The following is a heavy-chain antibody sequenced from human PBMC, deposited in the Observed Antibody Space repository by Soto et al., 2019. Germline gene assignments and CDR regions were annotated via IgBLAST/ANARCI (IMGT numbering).Heavy chain of an antibody. CDR3: ARHGRLTGVDCSSTSCYAGDNFDY. J-gene: IGHJ4*02. D-gene: IGHD2-2*01. CDR2: IYYSGST. Sequence: SETLSLTCTVSGGSISSYYWSWIRQPPGKGLEWIGYIYYSGSTNYNPSLKSRVTISVDTSKNQFSLKLSSVTAADTAVYYCARHGRLTGVDCSSTSCYAGDNFDYWGQGTLVTVSS. V-gene: IGHV4-59*08. CDR1: GGSISSYY.